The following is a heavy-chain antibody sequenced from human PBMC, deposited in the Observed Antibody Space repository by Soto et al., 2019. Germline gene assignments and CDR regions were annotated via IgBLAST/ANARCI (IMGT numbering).Heavy chain of an antibody. CDR2: IIPMLGTP. D-gene: IGHD6-13*01. Sequence: GASVKVSCKASGGTFRSYAMNWVRQGPGQGLEWMGRIIPMLGTPNYAQKFQGRVKITADESSRTAYMELSSLRSDDTAVYYCARAVVITAAVYEYYGMDVWGQGTTVTVSS. CDR1: GGTFRSYA. V-gene: IGHV1-69*11. J-gene: IGHJ6*02. CDR3: ARAVVITAAVYEYYGMDV.